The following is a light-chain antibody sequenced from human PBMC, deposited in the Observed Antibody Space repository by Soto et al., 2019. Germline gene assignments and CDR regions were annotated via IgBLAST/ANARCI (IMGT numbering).Light chain of an antibody. J-gene: IGLJ1*01. CDR2: DVD. Sequence: QSALTQPRSVSGSPGHSVTISCTGTSTDVGRYDSVAWYQQHPGKAPKLVIFDVDKRPSGVPDRFSGSKSGITASLTIFGLQADDEADYYCCSYAGTYTFRLFGPGTKLTVL. CDR1: STDVGRYDS. CDR3: CSYAGTYTFRL. V-gene: IGLV2-11*01.